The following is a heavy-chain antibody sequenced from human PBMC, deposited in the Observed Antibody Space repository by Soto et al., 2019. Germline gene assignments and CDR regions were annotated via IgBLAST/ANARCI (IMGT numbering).Heavy chain of an antibody. CDR3: ARDSSSTTVISTFDY. CDR2: ITSSSTYI. Sequence: EVQLVESGGGLVKPGGSLRLSCAASGFTFNTYTMNWVRQAPGKGLEWVSSITSSSTYIYYADSVKGRFTISRDNAKNSLYLQMNSLSAEDTDVYYCARDSSSTTVISTFDYWGQGTLVTVSS. J-gene: IGHJ4*02. CDR1: GFTFNTYT. D-gene: IGHD4-17*01. V-gene: IGHV3-21*06.